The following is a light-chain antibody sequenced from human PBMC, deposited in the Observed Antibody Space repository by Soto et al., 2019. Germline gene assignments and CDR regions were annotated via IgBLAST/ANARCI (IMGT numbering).Light chain of an antibody. CDR3: QSYDSILTGSV. CDR1: SSNIGAGYD. J-gene: IGLJ1*01. CDR2: SNT. V-gene: IGLV1-40*01. Sequence: QSVQTHPPSVSWAPGHTVTISCTGGSSNIGAGYDVHWYQQVPGTAPKLVLYSNTARPSGVPDRFSGSRSGSSASLAITGLQAEDDPDYYCQSYDSILTGSVFGTGTKVTVL.